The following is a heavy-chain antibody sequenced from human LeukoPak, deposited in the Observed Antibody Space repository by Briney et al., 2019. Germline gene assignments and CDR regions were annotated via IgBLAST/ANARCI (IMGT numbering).Heavy chain of an antibody. V-gene: IGHV3-11*01. CDR1: GFTFSDYY. CDR3: ARDLRGYCSSTSCYGGYFDY. D-gene: IGHD2-2*01. Sequence: GGSLRLSCAASGFTFSDYYMSWIRQAPGKGLEWVSYISSSGSTIYYADSVKGRFTISRDNAKNSLYLQMNSLRAEDTAVYYCARDLRGYCSSTSCYGGYFDYWGQGTLVTVSS. CDR2: ISSSGSTI. J-gene: IGHJ4*02.